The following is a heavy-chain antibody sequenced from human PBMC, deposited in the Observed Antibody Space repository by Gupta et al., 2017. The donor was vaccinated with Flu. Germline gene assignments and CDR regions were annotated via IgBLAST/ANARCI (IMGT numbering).Heavy chain of an antibody. CDR3: AKLKMARPDY. Sequence: QFQLVQSGPEMKQPGASVKVSCKSFDHTFGIYGVSWVRQAPGQRLEWMGWISGNDGHTTYSQRLQDRFSLTTDKSTSTAYMELRSXKXDDTAIXFCAKLKMARPDYCGQGTLVTV. J-gene: IGHJ4*02. D-gene: IGHD6-6*01. CDR1: DHTFGIYG. V-gene: IGHV1-18*01. CDR2: ISGNDGHT.